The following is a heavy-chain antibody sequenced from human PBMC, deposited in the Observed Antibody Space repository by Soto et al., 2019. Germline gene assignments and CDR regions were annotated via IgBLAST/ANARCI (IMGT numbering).Heavy chain of an antibody. V-gene: IGHV1-18*04. CDR2: ISAYNGNT. J-gene: IGHJ3*02. CDR1: GYPFTSYG. D-gene: IGHD3-16*02. CDR3: ARVRITFGGVIVITDAFDI. Sequence: GGSVKVCYKASGYPFTSYGISLVRQAPGQGLEWMGWISAYNGNTNYAQKLQGRVTMTTDTSTSTAYMELRSLRSDDTAVYYCARVRITFGGVIVITDAFDIWGQGTMVTVSS.